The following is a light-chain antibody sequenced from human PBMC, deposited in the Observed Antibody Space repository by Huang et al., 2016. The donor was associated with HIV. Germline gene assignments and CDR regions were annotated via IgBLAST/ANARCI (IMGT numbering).Light chain of an antibody. V-gene: IGKV3-15*01. CDR3: QQYNKWPPYT. CDR1: GSSLRN. CDR2: GAA. Sequence: VMTQSPATLSVSPGERATLSCRASGSSLRNLAGYQQRPGQPPRLLIDGAACRLRGIPDRFRVSGAGTEFILTISSLQSEDFAVYCCQQYNKWPPYTYGQGTKLEIK. J-gene: IGKJ2*01.